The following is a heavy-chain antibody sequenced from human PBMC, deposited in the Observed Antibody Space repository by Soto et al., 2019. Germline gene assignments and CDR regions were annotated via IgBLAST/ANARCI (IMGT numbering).Heavy chain of an antibody. D-gene: IGHD3-10*01. J-gene: IGHJ5*02. V-gene: IGHV3-48*01. CDR1: GFTFSSYS. CDR2: ISSSSSTI. CDR3: ARGYAYGSGSYLFDP. Sequence: PGGSLRLSCAASGFTFSSYSMNWVRQAPGKGLEWVSYISSSSSTIYYPGSVKGRFTISRENAKNSLYLQMNSLRAGDTAVYYCARGYAYGSGSYLFDPWGQGTLVTVSS.